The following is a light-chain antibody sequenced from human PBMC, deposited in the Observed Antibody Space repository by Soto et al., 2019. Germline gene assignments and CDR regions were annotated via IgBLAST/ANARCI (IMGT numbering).Light chain of an antibody. V-gene: IGLV2-14*01. CDR1: RSDVRGYNY. CDR2: EVS. J-gene: IGLJ1*01. CDR3: SSYTSNTYV. Sequence: QAVLTQPASVSGSPGQSITISCTGTRSDVRGYNYVSWYQQHPGKAPKLIIFEVSNRPSGVSNRFSGSKSGNTASLTISGLQAEDEADYYCSSYTSNTYVFGVGTKLTVL.